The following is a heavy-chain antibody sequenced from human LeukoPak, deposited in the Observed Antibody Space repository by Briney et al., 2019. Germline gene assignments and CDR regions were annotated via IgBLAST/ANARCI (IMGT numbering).Heavy chain of an antibody. V-gene: IGHV4-59*08. CDR3: ARHPGLVVAALDY. CDR2: IYYSGST. J-gene: IGHJ4*02. CDR1: GGSISSYY. D-gene: IGHD2-15*01. Sequence: SETLSLTCTASGGSISSYYWSWIRQPPGKGLEWIGYIYYSGSTNYNPSLKSRVTISVDTSKNQFSLKLSSVTAADTAVYYCARHPGLVVAALDYWGQGTLVTVSS.